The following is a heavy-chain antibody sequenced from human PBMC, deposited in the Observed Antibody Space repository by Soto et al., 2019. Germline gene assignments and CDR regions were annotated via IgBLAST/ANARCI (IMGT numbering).Heavy chain of an antibody. D-gene: IGHD3-9*01. CDR2: IVVGSGNT. V-gene: IGHV1-58*01. Sequence: GASVKVACKASGFTFTSSAVQWVRQARGQRLEWIGWIVVGSGNTNYAQKFQERVTITRDMSTRTAYMELRSLRSEDTAVYYCAADSHHRYDILTGLRGTYGMDVWGQGTTVTVSS. J-gene: IGHJ6*02. CDR1: GFTFTSSA. CDR3: AADSHHRYDILTGLRGTYGMDV.